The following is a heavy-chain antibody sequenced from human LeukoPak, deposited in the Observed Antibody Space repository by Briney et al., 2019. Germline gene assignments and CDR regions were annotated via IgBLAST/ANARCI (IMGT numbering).Heavy chain of an antibody. CDR3: ARHGGGSHYYSDY. CDR1: GYIFTTYW. D-gene: IGHD1-26*01. V-gene: IGHV5-10-1*01. J-gene: IGHJ4*02. Sequence: GESLRISCKGSGYIFTTYWISWVRQMPGKGLEWMGRIDPSDSYTSYSPTFQGHVTISADNSISTVYLQWSSLKASDTAMYYCARHGGGSHYYSDYWGQGTLVAVSA. CDR2: IDPSDSYT.